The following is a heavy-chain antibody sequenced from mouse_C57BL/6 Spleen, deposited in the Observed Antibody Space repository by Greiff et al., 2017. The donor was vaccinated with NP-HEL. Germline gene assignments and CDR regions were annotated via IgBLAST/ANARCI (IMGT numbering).Heavy chain of an antibody. V-gene: IGHV1-22*01. Sequence: EVQLQQSGPELVKPGASVKMSCKASGYTFTDYNMHWVKQSHGKSLEWIGYINPNNGGTSYNQKFKGKATLTVNKSSSTAYMELRSLTSEDSAVYYCAREGPYSNSGFDYWGQGTTLTVSS. CDR2: INPNNGGT. CDR1: GYTFTDYN. J-gene: IGHJ2*01. D-gene: IGHD2-5*01. CDR3: AREGPYSNSGFDY.